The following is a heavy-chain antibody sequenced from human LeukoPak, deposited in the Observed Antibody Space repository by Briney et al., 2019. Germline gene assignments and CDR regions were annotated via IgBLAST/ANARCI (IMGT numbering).Heavy chain of an antibody. CDR1: GGSISSSSYY. CDR2: IYYSGST. D-gene: IGHD1-26*01. V-gene: IGHV4-39*07. CDR3: ARSGSYLGYYFDY. Sequence: PSETLSLTCTVSGGSISSSSYYWGWIRQPPGKGLEWIGSIYYSGSTYYNPSLKSRVTISVDTSKNQFSLKLSSATAADTAVYYCARSGSYLGYYFDYWGQGTLVTVSS. J-gene: IGHJ4*02.